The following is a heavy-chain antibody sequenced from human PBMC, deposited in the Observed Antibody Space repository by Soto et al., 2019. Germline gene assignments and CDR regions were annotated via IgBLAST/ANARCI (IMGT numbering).Heavy chain of an antibody. D-gene: IGHD6-13*01. Sequence: XGTLTLTCAVYGGSFSGYYWSWIRQPPGKGLEWIGEINHSGSTNYNPSLKSRVTISVDTSKNQFSLKLSSVTAADTAVYYCARGGRLAAAGRDYWGQGTLVTVSS. V-gene: IGHV4-34*01. CDR1: GGSFSGYY. CDR3: ARGGRLAAAGRDY. CDR2: INHSGST. J-gene: IGHJ4*02.